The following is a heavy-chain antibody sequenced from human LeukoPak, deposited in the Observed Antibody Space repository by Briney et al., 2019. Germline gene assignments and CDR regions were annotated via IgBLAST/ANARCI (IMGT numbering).Heavy chain of an antibody. CDR3: ARVSPDYYYYYGMDV. CDR2: IYYSGST. Sequence: PSETMSPTCTVAGGSISSYYWSWIRQPPGKGLEWNGYIYYSGSTNYNPSLKSRVTISVDTSKNQFSLKLSSVTAADTAVYYCARVSPDYYYYYGMDVWGQGTTVTVSS. V-gene: IGHV4-59*01. CDR1: GGSISSYY. J-gene: IGHJ6*02.